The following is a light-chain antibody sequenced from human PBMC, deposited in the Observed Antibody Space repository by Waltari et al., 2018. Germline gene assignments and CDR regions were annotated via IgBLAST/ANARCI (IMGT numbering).Light chain of an antibody. V-gene: IGKV3-20*01. Sequence: EIVSTQTLATLTLSPGESDTFPCRASQSVSRTLAWYQQKPGQAPKLLIYDASTRATGIPYRFSGSGSGTDFSLTISRLEPEDFAVYYCQKYDTFPATFGQGTKVEIK. J-gene: IGKJ1*01. CDR3: QKYDTFPAT. CDR2: DAS. CDR1: QSVSRT.